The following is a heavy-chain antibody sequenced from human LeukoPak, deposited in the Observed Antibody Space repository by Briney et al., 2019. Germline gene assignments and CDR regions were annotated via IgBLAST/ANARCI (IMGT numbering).Heavy chain of an antibody. CDR3: AKVRGNDYGDYCLDP. D-gene: IGHD4-17*01. CDR1: GGSISSYF. Sequence: SETLSLTCTVSGGSISSYFWSWIRQPPGKGLEWIAYIYYTGSTTYNPSLMSRVTTSIDTSKNQFSLTLSSVIAADTAVYYCAKVRGNDYGDYCLDPWGQGTLVTVSS. J-gene: IGHJ5*02. CDR2: IYYTGST. V-gene: IGHV4-59*01.